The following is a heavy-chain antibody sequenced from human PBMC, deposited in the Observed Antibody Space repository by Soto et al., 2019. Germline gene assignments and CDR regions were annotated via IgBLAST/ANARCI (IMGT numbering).Heavy chain of an antibody. J-gene: IGHJ6*03. Sequence: PSETLSLTCTVSGFSISSYYWSWIRQSPGKGLEWIGYIYYTGSTNYNPSLESRVAMSIDTSKNQFSLQLTSVSAADTAVYYCASYRREVHYFMDVWGTGTAVTVSS. V-gene: IGHV4-59*01. D-gene: IGHD3-16*02. CDR3: ASYRREVHYFMDV. CDR1: GFSISSYY. CDR2: IYYTGST.